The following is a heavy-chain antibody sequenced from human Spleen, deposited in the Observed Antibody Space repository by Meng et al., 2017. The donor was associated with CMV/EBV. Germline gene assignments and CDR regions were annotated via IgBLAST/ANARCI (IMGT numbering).Heavy chain of an antibody. D-gene: IGHD2-2*01. Sequence: SGPTLVKPTQTLTLTCTFSGFSLSTSGVGVGWIRQPPGKALEWLALIYWNDGKHYSPSLRSRLTITRDTSKNQVVLTMTNMDPVDTATYYCAHTQISVVIPTAIYFDYWGQGTLVTVSS. CDR2: IYWNDGK. V-gene: IGHV2-5*01. J-gene: IGHJ4*02. CDR3: AHTQISVVIPTAIYFDY. CDR1: GFSLSTSGVG.